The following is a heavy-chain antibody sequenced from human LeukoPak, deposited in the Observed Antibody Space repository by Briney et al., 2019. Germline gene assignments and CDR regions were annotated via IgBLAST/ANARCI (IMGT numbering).Heavy chain of an antibody. CDR3: ARDWGSGWYFDY. D-gene: IGHD6-19*01. Sequence: GGSLRLSCAASGFTFSSYAMSWVRQAPGKGLEWVSAISGSGGSTYYADSVKGRFTISRDNSKNTLYLQMNSLRVEDTAVYYCARDWGSGWYFDYWGQGTLVTVSS. CDR2: ISGSGGST. J-gene: IGHJ4*02. V-gene: IGHV3-23*01. CDR1: GFTFSSYA.